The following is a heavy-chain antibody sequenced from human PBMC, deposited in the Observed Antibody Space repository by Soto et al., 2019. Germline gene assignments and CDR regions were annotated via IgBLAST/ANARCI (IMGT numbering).Heavy chain of an antibody. CDR2: IYATATT. CDR1: GASISGFY. V-gene: IGHV4-4*07. D-gene: IGHD1-1*01. Sequence: SETLSLTCTVSGASISGFYWCWFRKYAGKGLEWIGRIYATATTDYNPSLKSRVMMSVDTSKKQFSLKLRTVTAADTAVYYCVRDGTKTLRDWFDPWGQGISVTVSS. CDR3: VRDGTKTLRDWFDP. J-gene: IGHJ5*02.